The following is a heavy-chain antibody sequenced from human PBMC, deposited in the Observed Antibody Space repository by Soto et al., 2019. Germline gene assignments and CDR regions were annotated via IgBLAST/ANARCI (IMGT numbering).Heavy chain of an antibody. V-gene: IGHV1-69*13. J-gene: IGHJ6*02. CDR1: GGTFSSYA. CDR3: ARGDYISYYYYGMDV. CDR2: IIPIFGTA. Sequence: GASVQVSCKASGGTFSSYAISWVRQAPGQGLEWMGGIIPIFGTANYAQKFQGRFTITADESTSTAYMELSSLRSEDTAVYYCARGDYISYYYYGMDVWGQGTTVTAP. D-gene: IGHD2-21*01.